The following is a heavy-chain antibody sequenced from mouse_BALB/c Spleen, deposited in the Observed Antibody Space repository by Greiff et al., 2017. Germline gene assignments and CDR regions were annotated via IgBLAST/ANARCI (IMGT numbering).Heavy chain of an antibody. CDR2: IHYNGST. D-gene: IGHD2-3*01. CDR3: ARIYDGYYDAMDY. J-gene: IGHJ4*01. V-gene: IGHV3-1*02. CDR1: GYSITSCYS. Sequence: VQLQQSGPDLVKPSQSLSLTCTVTGYSITSCYSWHWIQQFPANKLERIGFIHYNGSTNYNPSLKSRITITRDTSNNQCFLQLNSVTTEDTATYYCARIYDGYYDAMDYWGQGTSVTVSS.